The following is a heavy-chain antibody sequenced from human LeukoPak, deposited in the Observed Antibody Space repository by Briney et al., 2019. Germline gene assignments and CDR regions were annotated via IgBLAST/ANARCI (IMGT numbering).Heavy chain of an antibody. CDR2: IYHSGST. CDR1: GGSISSSNW. Sequence: SGTLSLTCAVSGGSISSSNWWSWVRQPPGKGLEWIGEIYHSGSTNYNPSLKSRVTISVDKSKNQFSLKLSSVTAADTAVYYCAREGAYYYGSGSYYKYWGQGTLVTVSS. D-gene: IGHD3-10*01. CDR3: AREGAYYYGSGSYYKY. J-gene: IGHJ4*02. V-gene: IGHV4-4*02.